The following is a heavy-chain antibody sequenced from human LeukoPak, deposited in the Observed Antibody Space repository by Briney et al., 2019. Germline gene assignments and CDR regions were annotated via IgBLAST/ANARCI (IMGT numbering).Heavy chain of an antibody. D-gene: IGHD6-19*01. CDR3: ARGRRIAVPGTGFDY. CDR1: GGAISTSY. Sequence: SETLSLTCTVSGGAISTSYWGWIRQPAGKGLEWIGRIYTSGSTNYNPSLKSRVAISVDTSKNQFSLKLNSVTAADTAVYYCARGRRIAVPGTGFDYWGQGNMVTVSS. J-gene: IGHJ4*02. CDR2: IYTSGST. V-gene: IGHV4-4*07.